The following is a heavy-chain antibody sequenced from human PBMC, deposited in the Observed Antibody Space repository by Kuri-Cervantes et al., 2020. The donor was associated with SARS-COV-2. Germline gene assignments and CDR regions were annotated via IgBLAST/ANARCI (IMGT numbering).Heavy chain of an antibody. Sequence: SETLSLTCAVYGGSFSGYYWSWIRQPPGKGLEWIGEINHSGSTNYNPSLKSRVTISVDTSKNQLSLKLSSVTAADTAVYYCARQGLETPYNWFDPWGQGTLVTVSS. V-gene: IGHV4-34*01. D-gene: IGHD1-1*01. CDR2: INHSGST. CDR1: GGSFSGYY. CDR3: ARQGLETPYNWFDP. J-gene: IGHJ5*02.